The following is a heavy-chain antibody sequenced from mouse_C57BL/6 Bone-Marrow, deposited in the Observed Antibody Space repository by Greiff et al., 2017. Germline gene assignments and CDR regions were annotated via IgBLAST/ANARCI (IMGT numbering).Heavy chain of an antibody. V-gene: IGHV4-1*01. J-gene: IGHJ2*01. Sequence: EVQLQESGGGLVQPGGSLKLSCAASGIDFSRYWMSWVRRAPGKGLEWIGEINPDSSTINYAPSLKDKFIISRDNAKNTLYLQMSKVRSEETALYYCARQGIGITRTGPRRYYFDYWGQGTTLTVSS. CDR2: INPDSSTI. CDR1: GIDFSRYW. CDR3: ARQGIGITRTGPRRYYFDY. D-gene: IGHD2-4*01.